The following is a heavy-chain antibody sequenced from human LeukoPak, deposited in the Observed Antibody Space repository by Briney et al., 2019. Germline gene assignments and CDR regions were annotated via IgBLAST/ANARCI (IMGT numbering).Heavy chain of an antibody. Sequence: SETLSLTCTVSGGSISSYYWSWIRQPPGKGLEWIGYIYYSGSTNYNPSLKSRVTISVDTSKNQFSLKLSSVTAADTAVYYCTTATWAPSDYWGQGTLVTVSP. CDR3: TTATWAPSDY. V-gene: IGHV4-59*08. D-gene: IGHD1-14*01. J-gene: IGHJ4*02. CDR2: IYYSGST. CDR1: GGSISSYY.